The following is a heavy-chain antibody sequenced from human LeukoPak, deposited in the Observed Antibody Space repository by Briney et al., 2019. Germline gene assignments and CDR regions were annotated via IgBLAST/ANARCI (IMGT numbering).Heavy chain of an antibody. V-gene: IGHV4-30-2*01. J-gene: IGHJ3*02. Sequence: SETLSLTCAVSGGSISSGGYSWSWIRQPPGNGMEWIGYIYHSGSTYYNPSLKSRVTISVDRSKNQFSLKLSSVTAADTAVYYCARGQITMVRGVIITHDAFDIWGQGTMVTVSS. CDR1: GGSISSGGYS. CDR2: IYHSGST. D-gene: IGHD3-10*01. CDR3: ARGQITMVRGVIITHDAFDI.